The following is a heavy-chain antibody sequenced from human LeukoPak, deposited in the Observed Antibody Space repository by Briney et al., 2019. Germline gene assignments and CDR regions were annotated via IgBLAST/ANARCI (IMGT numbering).Heavy chain of an antibody. D-gene: IGHD2-2*01. CDR1: GYSFTSYW. V-gene: IGHV5-51*01. CDR3: ARLIGYCSSTSCPTYYYYYYMDV. CDR2: IYPGDSDT. Sequence: GESLKISCKGSGYSFTSYWIGWVRQMPGKGLEWMGIIYPGDSDTRYSPSFQGQVTISADKSISTAYLQWSSLKASDTATYYCARLIGYCSSTSCPTYYYYYYMDVWGKGTTVTVSS. J-gene: IGHJ6*03.